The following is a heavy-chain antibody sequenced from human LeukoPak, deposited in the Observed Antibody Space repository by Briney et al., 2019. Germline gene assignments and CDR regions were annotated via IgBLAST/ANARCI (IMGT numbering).Heavy chain of an antibody. D-gene: IGHD3-16*01. Sequence: GGSLRLSCAASGFTFSSYWMSWVRQAPGKGLEWVANIKQDGSEKYYVDSVKGRFTTSRDNAKNSLYLQMNSLRAEDTAVYYCARETLGDYVDYWGQGTLVTVSS. CDR1: GFTFSSYW. CDR3: ARETLGDYVDY. J-gene: IGHJ4*02. CDR2: IKQDGSEK. V-gene: IGHV3-7*01.